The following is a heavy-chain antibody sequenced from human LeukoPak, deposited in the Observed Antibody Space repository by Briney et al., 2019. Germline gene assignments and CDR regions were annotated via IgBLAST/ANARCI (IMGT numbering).Heavy chain of an antibody. CDR2: ISYDGSNK. Sequence: GGSLRLSCAASGFTFSSYGMHWVRQAPGKGLEWVAVISYDGSNKYYADSVKGRFTISRDNAKNTVYLQMNSLRVEDTAVYYCARSVGSYYPYYYYGMDVWGQGTTVTVSS. D-gene: IGHD1-26*01. CDR3: ARSVGSYYPYYYYGMDV. J-gene: IGHJ6*02. CDR1: GFTFSSYG. V-gene: IGHV3-30*03.